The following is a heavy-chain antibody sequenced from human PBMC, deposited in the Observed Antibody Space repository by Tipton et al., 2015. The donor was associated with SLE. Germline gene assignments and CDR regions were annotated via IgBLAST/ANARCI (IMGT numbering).Heavy chain of an antibody. D-gene: IGHD3-3*01. CDR2: MFRSGST. CDR3: ASITFWSGYIPFDY. V-gene: IGHV4-39*07. Sequence: TLSLTCTVSGGSFSSGGYYWSWIRQHPGKGLEWIGSMFRSGSTYYNPSLRGRVTISIDTSKNQFSLKLTSVTAADTAMYYCASITFWSGYIPFDYWGQGTLVTVSS. J-gene: IGHJ4*02. CDR1: GGSFSSGGYY.